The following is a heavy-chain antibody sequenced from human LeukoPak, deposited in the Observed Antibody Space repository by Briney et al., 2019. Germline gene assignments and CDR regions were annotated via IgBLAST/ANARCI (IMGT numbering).Heavy chain of an antibody. CDR1: GFSFSAYG. CDR3: ASGLLDYGDYYFDF. Sequence: GGSLRLSCAASGFSFSAYGMHWVRQAPGKGLEWVSVISIDGSNKDYVDSVKGRFTISRDDSKNTLYLQMNSLRAEDTAIYYCASGLLDYGDYYFDFWGQGTLITVS. J-gene: IGHJ4*02. D-gene: IGHD4-17*01. CDR2: ISIDGSNK. V-gene: IGHV3-33*05.